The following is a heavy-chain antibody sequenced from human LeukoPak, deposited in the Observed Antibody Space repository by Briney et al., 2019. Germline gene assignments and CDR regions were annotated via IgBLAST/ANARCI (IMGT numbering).Heavy chain of an antibody. D-gene: IGHD5-12*01. V-gene: IGHV3-23*01. Sequence: GGSLRLFCAASGFTFSSYAMSWVRQAPGKGLEWVSAISGSGGSTYYADSVKGQFTISRDNSKNTLYLQMNSLRAEDTAVYYCAKDLALRNGGHDRVVYWGQGTLVTVSS. J-gene: IGHJ4*02. CDR2: ISGSGGST. CDR3: AKDLALRNGGHDRVVY. CDR1: GFTFSSYA.